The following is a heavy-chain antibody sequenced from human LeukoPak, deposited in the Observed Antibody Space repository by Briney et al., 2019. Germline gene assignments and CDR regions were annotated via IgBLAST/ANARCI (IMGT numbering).Heavy chain of an antibody. CDR1: GYTFTDYY. CDR2: INPSGGST. Sequence: ATVKISCKVSGYTFTDYYMHWVQQAPGTGLEWMGVINPSGGSTSYAQKFQGRVTMTRDTSTSTVYMELSSLRSEDTAVYYCARSIAARPDYWGQGTLVTVSS. J-gene: IGHJ4*02. V-gene: IGHV1-46*03. D-gene: IGHD6-6*01. CDR3: ARSIAARPDY.